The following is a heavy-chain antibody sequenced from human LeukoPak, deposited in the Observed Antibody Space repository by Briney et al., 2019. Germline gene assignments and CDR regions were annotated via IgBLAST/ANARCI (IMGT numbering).Heavy chain of an antibody. Sequence: GGSLRLSCAASGFTFSTYTMNWVRQAPGKGLEWVSYISSSGSTIYYADSVKGRFTISRDNSKNTLYLQMNSLRAEDTAVYYCAKSFRFTAAAGTLGYWGQGTLVTVSS. J-gene: IGHJ4*02. CDR2: ISSSGSTI. V-gene: IGHV3-48*01. CDR1: GFTFSTYT. CDR3: AKSFRFTAAAGTLGY. D-gene: IGHD6-13*01.